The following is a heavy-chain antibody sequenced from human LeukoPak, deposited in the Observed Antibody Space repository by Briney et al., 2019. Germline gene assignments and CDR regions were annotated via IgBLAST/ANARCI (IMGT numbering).Heavy chain of an antibody. D-gene: IGHD4-11*01. CDR2: IYYSGST. J-gene: IGHJ6*03. Sequence: SETLSLTCTVSGGSISSSSYYWGWIRQPPGKGLEWIGSIYYSGSTYYNPSLKSRVTISVDTSKNQFSLKLSSVTAADTAVYYCARHPYSNYVYYYYYYMDVWGKGTTVTVSS. V-gene: IGHV4-39*01. CDR3: ARHPYSNYVYYYYYYMDV. CDR1: GGSISSSSYY.